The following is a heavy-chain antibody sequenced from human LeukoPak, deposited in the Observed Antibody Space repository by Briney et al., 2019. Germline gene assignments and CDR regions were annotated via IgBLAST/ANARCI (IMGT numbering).Heavy chain of an antibody. J-gene: IGHJ6*03. CDR3: AREVLIAAAGNGGIYYYYYYMDV. CDR2: ISAYNGNT. Sequence: ASVKVSCKASGYTFTSYGISWVRQAPGQGLEWMGWISAYNGNTNYAQKLQGRVTMTTDTSTSIAYMELRSLRSDDTAVYYCAREVLIAAAGNGGIYYYYYYMDVWGKGTTVTVSS. V-gene: IGHV1-18*01. CDR1: GYTFTSYG. D-gene: IGHD6-13*01.